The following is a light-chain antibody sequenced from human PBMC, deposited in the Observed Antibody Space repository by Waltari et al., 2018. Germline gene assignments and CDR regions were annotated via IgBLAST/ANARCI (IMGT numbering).Light chain of an antibody. CDR3: QHYVSLPVT. J-gene: IGKJ1*01. Sequence: CRASQSVSRALAWSQQNPGQAPRLLIYGASNRATGIPDRFSGSGSGTDFSLIISRLEPEDFAVYYCQHYVSLPVTFGQGTKVEIK. V-gene: IGKV3-20*01. CDR2: GAS. CDR1: QSVSRA.